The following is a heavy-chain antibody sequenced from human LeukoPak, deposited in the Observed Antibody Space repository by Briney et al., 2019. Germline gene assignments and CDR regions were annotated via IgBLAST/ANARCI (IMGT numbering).Heavy chain of an antibody. CDR1: GFTFNKFA. V-gene: IGHV3-23*01. J-gene: IGHJ4*02. CDR3: AKDYEYNSNTWYFH. D-gene: IGHD6-13*01. Sequence: GGSLRLSCAASGFTFNKFAMSWVRQAPGKGLEWVSGIIENGGETYYADSVRGRFTISRDNSKNTLYLQMNSLRAEDTAVYYCAKDYEYNSNTWYFHWGRGTLVSVSS. CDR2: IIENGGET.